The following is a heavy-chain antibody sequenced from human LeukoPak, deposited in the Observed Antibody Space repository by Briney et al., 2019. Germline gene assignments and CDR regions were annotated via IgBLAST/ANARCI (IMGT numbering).Heavy chain of an antibody. V-gene: IGHV4-34*01. Sequence: SETLSLTCAVYGGSFSGYYWSWIRQPPGKGLEWIGEINHSGSTNYNPSLKSRVTISVDTSKNQFSLKLSSVTAADTAVYYCARGEGTFGVVSNWGQGTLVTVSS. CDR2: INHSGST. J-gene: IGHJ4*02. CDR1: GGSFSGYY. D-gene: IGHD3-3*01. CDR3: ARGEGTFGVVSN.